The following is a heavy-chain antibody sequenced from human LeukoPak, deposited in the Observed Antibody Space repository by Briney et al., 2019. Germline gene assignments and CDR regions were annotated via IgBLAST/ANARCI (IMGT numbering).Heavy chain of an antibody. CDR1: GFTFDDYA. D-gene: IGHD2-2*02. J-gene: IGHJ4*02. CDR3: AKGGGIVVVPAAIDY. CDR2: ISWNSGSI. Sequence: PGGSLRLSCAASGFTFDDYAMHWVRQAPGKGLEWVSGISWNSGSIGYADSVKGRFTISRDNAKNSLYLQMNSLRAEDMALYYCAKGGGIVVVPAAIDYWGQGTLVTVSS. V-gene: IGHV3-9*03.